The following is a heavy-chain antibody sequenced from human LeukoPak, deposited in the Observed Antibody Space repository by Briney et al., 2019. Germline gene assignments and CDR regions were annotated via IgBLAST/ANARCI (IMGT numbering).Heavy chain of an antibody. D-gene: IGHD3-10*01. Sequence: PGGSLRLSXAAFGXXFSSYAMGWVRXAPGKGLEWVSAISGSGGDTYYADSVKGRFTFSRDNSKNTLYLQMNSPRPEDTALYYCAKAVWFGEFDYYFFGLDVWGQGTTVTVSS. V-gene: IGHV3-23*01. CDR3: AKAVWFGEFDYYFFGLDV. J-gene: IGHJ6*02. CDR1: GXXFSSYA. CDR2: ISGSGGDT.